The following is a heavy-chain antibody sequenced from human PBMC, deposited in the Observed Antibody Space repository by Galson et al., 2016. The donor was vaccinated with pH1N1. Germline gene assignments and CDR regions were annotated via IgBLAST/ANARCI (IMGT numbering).Heavy chain of an antibody. CDR3: ARLDLVVGEFQYYGMDV. CDR1: RGSLNTYY. V-gene: IGHV4-4*07. Sequence: SETLSLTCTVSRGSLNTYYWSWIRQPAGKGLEWIGRIYSSGITTYDPSLKSRVTMSVDTSKSQFSLKLSSVTAADTAVYYCARLDLVVGEFQYYGMDVWGQGTTVTVSS. CDR2: IYSSGIT. J-gene: IGHJ6*02. D-gene: IGHD2-2*01.